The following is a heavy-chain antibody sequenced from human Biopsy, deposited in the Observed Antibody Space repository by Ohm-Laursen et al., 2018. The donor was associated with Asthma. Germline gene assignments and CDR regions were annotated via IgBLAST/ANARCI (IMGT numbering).Heavy chain of an antibody. D-gene: IGHD1-1*01. CDR3: VRDGTDDAFDI. V-gene: IGHV3-30*01. J-gene: IGHJ3*02. CDR2: ISKDASTQ. Sequence: SLRLSCSAFGFSFNNFAIHWVRQAPGKGLEWVGVISKDASTQDYADSVKGRFTMARDNSKNTLDLQMNSLREEDTAVYYCVRDGTDDAFDIWGQGTVVSVSS. CDR1: GFSFNNFA.